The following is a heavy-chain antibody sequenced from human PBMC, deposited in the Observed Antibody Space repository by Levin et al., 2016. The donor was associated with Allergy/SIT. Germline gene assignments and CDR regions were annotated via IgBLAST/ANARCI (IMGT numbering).Heavy chain of an antibody. V-gene: IGHV3-48*01. CDR2: ISSSSSTI. CDR3: ARDGRSGYYYNPYYYYGMDV. Sequence: VRQAPGKGLEWVSYISSSSSTIYYADSVKGRFTISRDNAKNSLYLQMNSLRAEDTAVYYCARDGRSGYYYNPYYYYGMDVWGQGTTVTVSS. D-gene: IGHD3-22*01. J-gene: IGHJ6*02.